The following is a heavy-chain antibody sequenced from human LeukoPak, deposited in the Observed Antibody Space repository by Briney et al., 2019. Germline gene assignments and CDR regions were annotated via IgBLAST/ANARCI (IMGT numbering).Heavy chain of an antibody. V-gene: IGHV4-59*01. CDR3: AREAVRDGYNLYYFDY. Sequence: SETLSLTCTVPGGSISSYYWSWIRQPPGKGLEWIGYIYYSGSTNYNPSLKSRVTISADTSKNQFSLKLSSVTAADTAVYSCAREAVRDGYNLYYFDYWGQGTLVTVSS. CDR1: GGSISSYY. J-gene: IGHJ4*02. D-gene: IGHD5-24*01. CDR2: IYYSGST.